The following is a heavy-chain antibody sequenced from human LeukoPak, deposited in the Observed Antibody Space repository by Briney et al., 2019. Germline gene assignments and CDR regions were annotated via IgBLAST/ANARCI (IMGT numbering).Heavy chain of an antibody. J-gene: IGHJ4*02. D-gene: IGHD3-10*01. Sequence: GGSLRLSCAASGFTSSSYWMSWVRQAPGRGLEWVANIKQDGSEKYYVDSVKGRFTISRDNAKNSLYLQMNSLRAEDTAVYYCARVGYYGSGSYYNAPLNYWGQGTLVTVSS. CDR2: IKQDGSEK. CDR3: ARVGYYGSGSYYNAPLNY. CDR1: GFTSSSYW. V-gene: IGHV3-7*01.